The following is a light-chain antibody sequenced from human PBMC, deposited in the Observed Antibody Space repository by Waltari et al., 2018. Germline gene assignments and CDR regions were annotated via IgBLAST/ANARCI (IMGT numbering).Light chain of an antibody. CDR1: SSDVGGSNY. J-gene: IGLJ2*01. Sequence: QSALTQHASVSGSPGQSITISCTGTSSDVGGSNYVSWYQQHPGTPPKLMIYDVSNRPSGVSNRFSGSKSGNTASLTISGLQAEDEADYYCSSYTSSSTVVFGGGTKLTVL. CDR3: SSYTSSSTVV. V-gene: IGLV2-14*03. CDR2: DVS.